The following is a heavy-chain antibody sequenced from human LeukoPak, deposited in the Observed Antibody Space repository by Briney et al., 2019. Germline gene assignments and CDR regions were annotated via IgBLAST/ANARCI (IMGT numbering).Heavy chain of an antibody. CDR2: IKSKTDGGTT. J-gene: IGHJ4*02. Sequence: PGGSLRLSCAASGFTFSNAWMSWVRQAPGKGLEWVGRIKSKTDGGTTDYAAPVKGRFTISRDHSNNSVSLQMTNLRVEDTAIYYCARGAFRISWPGIDYWGQGTLVTVSS. D-gene: IGHD1-26*01. CDR1: GFTFSNAW. V-gene: IGHV3-15*01. CDR3: ARGAFRISWPGIDY.